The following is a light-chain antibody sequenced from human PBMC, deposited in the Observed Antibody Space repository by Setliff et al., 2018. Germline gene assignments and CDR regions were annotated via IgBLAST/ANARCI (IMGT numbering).Light chain of an antibody. CDR3: NAYASDTTYV. Sequence: QSVLAQPTSVSGSPGQSITISCSGTSSDVGSYDLVSWYQQHPGKAPKLIIYGVSDRPSGVSSRFSGSKSGNTAYLTISGLQTEDEAEYYCNAYASDTTYVFGSGTKV. CDR1: SSDVGSYDL. J-gene: IGLJ1*01. CDR2: GVS. V-gene: IGLV2-14*03.